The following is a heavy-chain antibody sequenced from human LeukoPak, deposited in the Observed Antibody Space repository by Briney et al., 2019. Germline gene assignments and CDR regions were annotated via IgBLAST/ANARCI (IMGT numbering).Heavy chain of an antibody. V-gene: IGHV3-7*01. CDR3: TFLVREPQH. CDR2: IESDGSDR. D-gene: IGHD3-10*01. Sequence: GGSLRLSCAVSGFTFSQYYMGWVRQAPGKGLEWVAIIESDGSDRKYVDSVKGRFTISRDNAKNSLYLQMSSLTAEDTAIYFCTFLVREPQHWGRGTLVTVSS. J-gene: IGHJ1*01. CDR1: GFTFSQYY.